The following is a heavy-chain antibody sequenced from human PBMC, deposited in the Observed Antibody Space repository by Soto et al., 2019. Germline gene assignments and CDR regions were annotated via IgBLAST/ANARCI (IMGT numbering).Heavy chain of an antibody. CDR1: GFTFSSYA. CDR3: ARDDTYVLRYFDWLSAPHYYYYYGMDV. V-gene: IGHV3-30-3*01. J-gene: IGHJ6*02. Sequence: GGSLRLSCAASGFTFSSYAMHWVRQAPGKGLEWVAVISYDGSNKYYADSVKGRFTISRDNSKNTLYLQMNSLRAEDTAVYYCARDDTYVLRYFDWLSAPHYYYYYGMDVWGQGTTVTVSS. D-gene: IGHD3-9*01. CDR2: ISYDGSNK.